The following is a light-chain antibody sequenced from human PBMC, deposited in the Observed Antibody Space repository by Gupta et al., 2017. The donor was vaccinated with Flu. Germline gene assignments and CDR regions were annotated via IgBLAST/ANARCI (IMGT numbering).Light chain of an antibody. CDR2: GAS. CDR3: QKDGTSPLT. CDR1: QSVGSSY. Sequence: PGERATLSCRASQSVGSSYLAWYQQKPGQAPSLLIYGASSRATGIPDRFSGSGSGTDFTLTISRLEPEDFAVYYCQKDGTSPLTFGGGTKVEI. J-gene: IGKJ4*01. V-gene: IGKV3-20*01.